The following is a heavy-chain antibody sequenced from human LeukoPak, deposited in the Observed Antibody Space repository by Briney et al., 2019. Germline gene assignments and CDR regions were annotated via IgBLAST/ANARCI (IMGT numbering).Heavy chain of an antibody. Sequence: GGSLRLSCAASGFTFSSYSMNWVRQAPGKGLEWVSYISSSSSTIYYADSVKGRFTISRDNAKNSLYLQMNSLRAEDTAVYYCARDETAMVLGAFDIWGQGTMVTVSS. V-gene: IGHV3-48*04. J-gene: IGHJ3*02. CDR2: ISSSSSTI. D-gene: IGHD5-18*01. CDR3: ARDETAMVLGAFDI. CDR1: GFTFSSYS.